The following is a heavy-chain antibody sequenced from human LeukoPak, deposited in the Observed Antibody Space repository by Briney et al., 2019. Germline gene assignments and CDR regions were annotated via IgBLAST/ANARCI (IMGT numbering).Heavy chain of an antibody. CDR1: GYTFTGYY. J-gene: IGHJ4*02. V-gene: IGHV1-2*02. Sequence: ASVKVSCKASGYTFTGYYMHWVRQAPGQGLEWMGWINPNSGGTNYAQKFQGRVTMTRDTSISTAYMELSRLRSDDTAVYYCARATVGATMGYNYWGQGTLVTVSS. D-gene: IGHD1-26*01. CDR3: ARATVGATMGYNY. CDR2: INPNSGGT.